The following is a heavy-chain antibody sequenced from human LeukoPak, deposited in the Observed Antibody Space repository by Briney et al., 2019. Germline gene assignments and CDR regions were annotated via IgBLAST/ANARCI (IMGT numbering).Heavy chain of an antibody. J-gene: IGHJ4*02. D-gene: IGHD1-26*01. CDR2: INTDGSST. CDR3: ASRIVGTPDYFDY. V-gene: IGHV3-74*01. CDR1: GFIFSSYW. Sequence: PGGSLRLSCAASGFIFSSYWMHWVRHAPGKGLAWVSRINTDGSSTSYADSVKGRFTISRDNAKNTLYLQMNSLRVEDTAVYYCASRIVGTPDYFDYWGQGTLVTVSS.